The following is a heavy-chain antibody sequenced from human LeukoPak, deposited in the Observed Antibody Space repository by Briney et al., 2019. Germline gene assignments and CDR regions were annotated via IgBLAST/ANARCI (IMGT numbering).Heavy chain of an antibody. Sequence: SGPALVKPTQTVTLTCTFSGFSFTTRGVCVSWIRQAPGKALEWLGRIDWDDDKYYSTSLKTRLTISKDPSKDQVVLTLTKMDPADTGTYYCARHLIGGALGIWGQGTVVTVSS. CDR3: ARHLIGGALGI. J-gene: IGHJ3*02. V-gene: IGHV2-70*11. CDR1: GFSFTTRGVC. CDR2: IDWDDDK. D-gene: IGHD2/OR15-2a*01.